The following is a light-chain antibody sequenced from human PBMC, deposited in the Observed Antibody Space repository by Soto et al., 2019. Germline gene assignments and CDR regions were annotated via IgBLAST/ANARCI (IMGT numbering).Light chain of an antibody. V-gene: IGLV2-14*03. CDR1: SSDVGSYNS. J-gene: IGLJ1*01. CDR2: DVN. CDR3: SSFTSSTSYV. Sequence: QSALAQPVSVSGSPGQSITISCTGTSSDVGSYNSVSWYQQYPGKAPTLMIHDVNNRPSGISNRFSGSKSGNTASLTISGLQAEDEADYYCSSFTSSTSYVFGSGTKLTVL.